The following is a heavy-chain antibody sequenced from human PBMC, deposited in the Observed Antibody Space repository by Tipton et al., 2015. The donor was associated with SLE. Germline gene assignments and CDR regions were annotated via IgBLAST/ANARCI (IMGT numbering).Heavy chain of an antibody. CDR3: ARDVRDYYGSGSPDY. J-gene: IGHJ4*02. CDR1: GGSFSGYY. CDR2: INHSGST. Sequence: LRLSCAVYGGSFSGYYWSWIRQPPGKGLEWIGEINHSGSTNYNPSLKSRVTISVDTSKNQFSLKLSSVTAADTAVYYCARDVRDYYGSGSPDYWGQGTLVTVSS. D-gene: IGHD3-10*01. V-gene: IGHV4-34*01.